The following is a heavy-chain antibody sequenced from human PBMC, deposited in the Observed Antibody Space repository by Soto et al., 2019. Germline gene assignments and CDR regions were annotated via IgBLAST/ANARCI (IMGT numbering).Heavy chain of an antibody. CDR3: VKGKYSSSGLLDWFDP. D-gene: IGHD6-6*01. CDR2: ISSNGGST. Sequence: PGGSLRLSCSGSGFTFSSYAMHWVRQAPGKGLEYASAISSNGGSTYYAGSVKGRFTISRDNSKKTLYLQMTSLRVEDTAVYYCVKGKYSSSGLLDWFDPWGQGTVVTVSS. CDR1: GFTFSSYA. V-gene: IGHV3-64D*06. J-gene: IGHJ5*01.